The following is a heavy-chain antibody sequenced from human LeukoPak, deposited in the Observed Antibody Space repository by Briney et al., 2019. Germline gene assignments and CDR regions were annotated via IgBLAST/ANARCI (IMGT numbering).Heavy chain of an antibody. CDR3: ARGRTMVRARMDY. CDR1: GGSFSGYY. V-gene: IGHV4-34*01. Sequence: TSETLSITCAVYGGSFSGYYSSWIRQPPGKGLEWIGEINHSGSTNYNPSLKSRVTISVDTSKNQFSLKLSSVTAADTAVYYCARGRTMVRARMDYWGQGTLVTVSS. CDR2: INHSGST. J-gene: IGHJ4*02. D-gene: IGHD3-10*01.